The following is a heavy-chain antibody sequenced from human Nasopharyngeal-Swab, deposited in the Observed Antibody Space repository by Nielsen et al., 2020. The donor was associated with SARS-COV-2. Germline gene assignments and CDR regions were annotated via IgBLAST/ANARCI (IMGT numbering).Heavy chain of an antibody. J-gene: IGHJ6*04. D-gene: IGHD3-16*01. CDR3: ARDSIYYNYEDV. CDR2: IHYGGTT. V-gene: IGHV4-39*07. Sequence: RQAPGKGLEWIGSIHYGGTTYYNSSLKRRVTISIDTSKSQLSLNLYSVTAADTAVYYCARDSIYYNYEDVWGTGTTVTVSS.